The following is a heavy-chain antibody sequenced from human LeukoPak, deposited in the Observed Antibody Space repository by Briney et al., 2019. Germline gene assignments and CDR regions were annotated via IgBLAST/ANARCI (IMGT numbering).Heavy chain of an antibody. D-gene: IGHD3-9*01. CDR2: ISGGNGNTYYA. Sequence: GGSLRLSCAASGFPFSSYAMSWVRQSPGNGLEWVSAISGGNGNTYYAYYADSVRGRFTISRDSSKNTLYLQMNSLRAEDTAVYYCAKFYDILTGYFDYWGQGTLVTVSS. J-gene: IGHJ4*02. CDR3: AKFYDILTGYFDY. CDR1: GFPFSSYA. V-gene: IGHV3-23*01.